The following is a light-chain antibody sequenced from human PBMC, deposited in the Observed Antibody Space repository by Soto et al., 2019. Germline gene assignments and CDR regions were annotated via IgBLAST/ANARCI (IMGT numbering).Light chain of an antibody. J-gene: IGKJ4*02. CDR1: QNVNKF. Sequence: DIQMTQSPSSLSASVGDRVTITCRASQNVNKFLNWYQQKPGRAPTLLVYKTSTLQDGVPSRFSGSESGTHFTLTINSLQPGDSATYYCQQTYSTPQTFGRGTTVEVK. CDR3: QQTYSTPQT. V-gene: IGKV1-39*01. CDR2: KTS.